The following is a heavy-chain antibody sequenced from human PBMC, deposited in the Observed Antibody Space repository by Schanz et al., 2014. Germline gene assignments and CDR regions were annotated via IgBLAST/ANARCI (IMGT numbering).Heavy chain of an antibody. CDR2: ISYDGSTK. CDR3: ASGGYCTNGVCNGGRNWFDP. V-gene: IGHV3-30-3*01. J-gene: IGHJ5*02. Sequence: QVQLLESGGGVVQPGRSLRLSCAVSGFTFGGYALHWVRQAPGKGLEWVAVISYDGSTKYYADSVKGRFTISRDNSKNTLYLQINSLRAEDTAVYYCASGGYCTNGVCNGGRNWFDPWGQGTQXTVSS. CDR1: GFTFGGYA. D-gene: IGHD2-8*01.